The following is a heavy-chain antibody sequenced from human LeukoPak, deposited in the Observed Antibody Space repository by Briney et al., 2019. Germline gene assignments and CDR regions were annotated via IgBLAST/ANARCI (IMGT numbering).Heavy chain of an antibody. CDR3: AREVPTRYLDWLSKPGLDY. CDR2: INPSSGST. J-gene: IGHJ4*02. Sequence: ASVKVSCKASGYTFTSYYMHWVRQAPGQGLEWMGIINPSSGSTSYAQKFQGRVTMTRDTSTSTVYMELSSLRSEDTAVYYCAREVPTRYLDWLSKPGLDYWGQGTLVTVSS. V-gene: IGHV1-46*01. CDR1: GYTFTSYY. D-gene: IGHD3-9*01.